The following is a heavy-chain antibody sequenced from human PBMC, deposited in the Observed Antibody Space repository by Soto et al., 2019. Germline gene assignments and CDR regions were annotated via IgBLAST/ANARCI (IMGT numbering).Heavy chain of an antibody. CDR2: INHSGST. V-gene: IGHV4-34*01. CDR1: GGSFSGYY. Sequence: QVQLQQWGAGLLKPSETLSLTCAVYGGSFSGYYWSWIRQPPGKGLEWIGEINHSGSTNYNPSLKRRASIPXDTSKTQFSLKLSSVTAAATAVYYCARGWGRISDYWGQGALVAVSS. J-gene: IGHJ4*02. CDR3: ARGWGRISDY. D-gene: IGHD7-27*01.